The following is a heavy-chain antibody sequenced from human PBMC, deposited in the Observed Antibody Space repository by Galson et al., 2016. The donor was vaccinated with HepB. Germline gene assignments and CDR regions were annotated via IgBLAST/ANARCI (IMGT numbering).Heavy chain of an antibody. V-gene: IGHV4-31*11. CDR3: ARDGRLGEKGLYDF. CDR1: GVSFSGYY. J-gene: IGHJ4*02. D-gene: IGHD3-10*01. CDR2: IYYTGST. Sequence: TLSLTCAVYGVSFSGYYWSWIRQHPGKGLEWIGYIYYTGSTDCNPSLKSRVTISVDTSKNQFSLKLSSVTAADTAVYYCARDGRLGEKGLYDFWGRGTLVTVSS.